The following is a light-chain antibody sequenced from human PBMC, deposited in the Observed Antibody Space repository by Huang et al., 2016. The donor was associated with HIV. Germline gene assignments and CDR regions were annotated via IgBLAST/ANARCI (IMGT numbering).Light chain of an antibody. CDR3: QQYDNLPYT. Sequence: DIPMTQSPSSLSASVGDRVTIACQASQDITNYLSWYQQKPGKAPKLLIYDASNLETGVPSRFSGGGSGTDFTFTIRSLQPEDIATYYCQQYDNLPYTFGQGTKLEIK. CDR2: DAS. V-gene: IGKV1-33*01. J-gene: IGKJ2*01. CDR1: QDITNY.